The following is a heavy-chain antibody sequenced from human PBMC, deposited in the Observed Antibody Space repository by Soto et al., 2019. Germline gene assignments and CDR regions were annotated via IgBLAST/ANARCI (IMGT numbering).Heavy chain of an antibody. CDR1: GFTFSSYA. V-gene: IGHV3-23*01. D-gene: IGHD2-2*01. CDR2: ISGSGGST. Sequence: EVQLLESGGGLVQPGGSLRLSYAASGFTFSSYAMSWVRQAPGKGLEWVSAISGSGGSTYYADSVKGRFTISRDNSKNTLYLQMNSLRAEDTAVYYCAKDPGISGYCSSTSCYHLGNWFDPWGQGTLVTVSS. CDR3: AKDPGISGYCSSTSCYHLGNWFDP. J-gene: IGHJ5*02.